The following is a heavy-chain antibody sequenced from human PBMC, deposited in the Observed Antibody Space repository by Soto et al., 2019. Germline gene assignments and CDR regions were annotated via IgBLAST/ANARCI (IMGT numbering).Heavy chain of an antibody. D-gene: IGHD3-10*01. CDR2: IYYSGST. CDR3: ARDVLVRGVIAYYYGMDV. Sequence: PSETLSLTCTVSGGSISSGDYYWSWIRQPPGKGLEWIGYIYYSGSTYYNPSLKSRVTISVDTSKNQFSLKLSSVTAADTAVYYCARDVLVRGVIAYYYGMDVWGQGTTVTVS. V-gene: IGHV4-30-4*01. J-gene: IGHJ6*02. CDR1: GGSISSGDYY.